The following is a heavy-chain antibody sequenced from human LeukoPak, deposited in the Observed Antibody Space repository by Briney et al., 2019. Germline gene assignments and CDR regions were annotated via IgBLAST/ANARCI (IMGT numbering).Heavy chain of an antibody. CDR3: ARVAAAEYWFDP. J-gene: IGHJ5*02. D-gene: IGHD6-13*01. Sequence: ASVKVSCKASGYTFTGYYMHWVRQAPGQGLEWMGWINPNSGGTNYAQKFQGRVTMTRDTSISTAYMERSRLRSDDTAVYYCARVAAAEYWFDPWGQGTLVTVSS. CDR1: GYTFTGYY. V-gene: IGHV1-2*02. CDR2: INPNSGGT.